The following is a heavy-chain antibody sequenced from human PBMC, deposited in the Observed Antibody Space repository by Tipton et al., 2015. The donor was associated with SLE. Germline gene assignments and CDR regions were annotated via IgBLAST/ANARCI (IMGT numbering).Heavy chain of an antibody. D-gene: IGHD1-26*01. J-gene: IGHJ3*02. CDR3: ARGLRGSYDDALDI. Sequence: GSLRLSCAASGFTFSSYSMNWVRQAPGKGLEWVSYISSSGSTIYYADSVKGRFTISRDNAKNSLYLQMNSLRAEDTAVYYCARGLRGSYDDALDIWGQGTMVTVSS. CDR2: ISSSGSTI. V-gene: IGHV3-48*04. CDR1: GFTFSSYS.